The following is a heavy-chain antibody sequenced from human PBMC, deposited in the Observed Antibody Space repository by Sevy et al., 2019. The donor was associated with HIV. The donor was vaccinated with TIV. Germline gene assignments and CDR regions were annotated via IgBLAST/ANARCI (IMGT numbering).Heavy chain of an antibody. CDR3: AKGPSPMITFGGVADY. CDR1: GFTFSSYG. V-gene: IGHV3-30*02. CDR2: IRYDRSNK. Sequence: GGSPRLSCAASGFTFSSYGMHWVRQAPGKGLEWVAFIRYDRSNKYYADSVKGRFTISRDNSKNTLYLKMNSLRAEDTAVYYCAKGPSPMITFGGVADYWGQGTLVTVSS. J-gene: IGHJ4*02. D-gene: IGHD3-16*01.